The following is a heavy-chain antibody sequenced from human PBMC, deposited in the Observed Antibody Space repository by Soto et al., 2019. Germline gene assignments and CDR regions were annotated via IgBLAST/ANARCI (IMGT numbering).Heavy chain of an antibody. J-gene: IGHJ6*03. CDR1: GFTFSSYG. CDR2: ISYDGSNK. V-gene: IGHV3-30*18. Sequence: GGSLRLSCAASGFTFSSYGMHWVRQAPGKGLEWVAVISYDGSNKYYADSVKGRFTISRDNSKNTLYLQMNSLRAEDTAVYYCAKDLRYCSSTSCYPYYYYYMDVWGKGTTVTVSS. CDR3: AKDLRYCSSTSCYPYYYYYMDV. D-gene: IGHD2-2*01.